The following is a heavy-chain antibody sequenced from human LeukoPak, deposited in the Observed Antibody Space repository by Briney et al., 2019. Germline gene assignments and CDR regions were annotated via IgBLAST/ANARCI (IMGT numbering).Heavy chain of an antibody. J-gene: IGHJ4*02. CDR1: GYTFTSYY. D-gene: IGHD3-16*02. CDR3: ARGGHDYVWGSYRYLEDY. Sequence: APVKVSCKASGYTFTSYYMHWVRQAPGQGLEWMGWINTDTGNPTYAQGFTGRFVFSLDTSVSTAYLQISSLKTEDTAVYFCARGGHDYVWGSYRYLEDYWGQGTLVTVSS. V-gene: IGHV7-4-1*02. CDR2: INTDTGNP.